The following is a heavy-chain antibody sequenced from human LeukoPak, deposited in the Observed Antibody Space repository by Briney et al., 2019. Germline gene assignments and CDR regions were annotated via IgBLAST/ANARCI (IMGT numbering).Heavy chain of an antibody. D-gene: IGHD1-26*01. CDR1: GGSISSYY. CDR3: AREGSSGSYRRYYFDY. J-gene: IGHJ4*02. Sequence: SETLSLTCTVSGGSISSYYWSWIRQPAGKGLEWIGRIYTSGSTNYNPSLKSRVTMSVDTSKNQFSLKLNSVTAADTAVYYCAREGSSGSYRRYYFDYWGQGTLVTVSS. CDR2: IYTSGST. V-gene: IGHV4-4*07.